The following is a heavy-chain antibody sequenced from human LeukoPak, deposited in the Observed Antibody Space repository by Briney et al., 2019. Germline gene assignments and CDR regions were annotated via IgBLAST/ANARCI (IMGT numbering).Heavy chain of an antibody. CDR2: IYYSGST. CDR3: ARLRLEYFQH. J-gene: IGHJ1*01. CDR1: GGSISSSSYY. D-gene: IGHD3-16*01. Sequence: SETLSLTCTVSGGSISSSSYYWGWIRQPPGKGLEWIGSIYYSGSTYYNPSLKSRVTISVDTSKNQFSLKLSSVTAADTAVYYCARLRLEYFQHWGQGTLVTVSS. V-gene: IGHV4-39*07.